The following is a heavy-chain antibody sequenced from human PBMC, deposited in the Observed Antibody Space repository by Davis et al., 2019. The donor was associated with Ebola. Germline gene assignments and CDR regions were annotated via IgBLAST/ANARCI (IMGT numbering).Heavy chain of an antibody. CDR1: GYTFTSYW. J-gene: IGHJ3*02. D-gene: IGHD1-20*01. Sequence: GESLKISCKGSGYTFTSYWIAWVRQVPGKGLEWMGSIYPGDSETRYSPSFQGQATISADKSISTAYLRWSSLKASDTATYYCASLRRTITGMDDAFDIWGQGTMVTVSS. CDR2: IYPGDSET. V-gene: IGHV5-51*01. CDR3: ASLRRTITGMDDAFDI.